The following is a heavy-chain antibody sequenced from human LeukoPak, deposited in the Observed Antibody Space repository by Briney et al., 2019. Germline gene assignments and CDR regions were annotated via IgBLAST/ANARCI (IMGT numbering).Heavy chain of an antibody. CDR1: GYTFTGYY. CDR3: ARRSSSSWSWFDP. D-gene: IGHD6-6*01. V-gene: IGHV1-2*02. Sequence: GASVKVSCKASGYTFTGYYMHWVRQAPGQGLEWMGWINPNSGDTNHAQKFQGRVTMTRDTSISTAYMELSSLRSDDTAVYYCARRSSSSWSWFDPWGQGTLVTVSS. J-gene: IGHJ5*02. CDR2: INPNSGDT.